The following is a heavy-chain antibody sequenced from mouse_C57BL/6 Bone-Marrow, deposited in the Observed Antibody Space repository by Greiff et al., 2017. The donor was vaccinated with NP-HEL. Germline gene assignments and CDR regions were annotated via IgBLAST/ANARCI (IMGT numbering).Heavy chain of an antibody. CDR1: GYTFTDYY. CDR3: ARSYYDPYAMDY. J-gene: IGHJ4*01. D-gene: IGHD2-4*01. CDR2: IYPGSGNT. Sequence: VQLQQSGPELVKPGASVKISCKASGYTFTDYYINWVKQRPGQGLAWIGWIYPGSGNTKYNEKFKGKATLTVDTSSSTAYMQLSSLTSEDSAVYFCARSYYDPYAMDYWGQGTSVTVSS. V-gene: IGHV1-84*01.